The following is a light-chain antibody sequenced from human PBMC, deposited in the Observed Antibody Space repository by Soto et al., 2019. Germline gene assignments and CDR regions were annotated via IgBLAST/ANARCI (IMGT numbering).Light chain of an antibody. CDR1: QSVGRD. CDR3: PQYNYWPFT. Sequence: DIALTQPQRTLTLSPGESATLSCRASQSVGRDLAWYQQKPGQAPRLLIYGASTWATGIPASFSGSGSGAEFTLTIISLQSEDFAGYYCPQYNYWPFTFGGGSKA. J-gene: IGKJ4*01. CDR2: GAS. V-gene: IGKV3-15*01.